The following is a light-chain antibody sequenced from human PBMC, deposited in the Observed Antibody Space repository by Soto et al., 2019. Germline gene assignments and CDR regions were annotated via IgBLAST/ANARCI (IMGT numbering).Light chain of an antibody. V-gene: IGLV2-14*01. CDR1: RSDVGGYNY. J-gene: IGLJ1*01. CDR2: EVN. Sequence: LTQQASVSVSPGESVTSSCTGTRSDVGGYNYVSWYQQHPGTAPKLIIYEVNNRPLGVSNRFSGSKSGNTASLTISGLQAGDEADYFCSSYTTSSSYVFGPGTKVTVL. CDR3: SSYTTSSSYV.